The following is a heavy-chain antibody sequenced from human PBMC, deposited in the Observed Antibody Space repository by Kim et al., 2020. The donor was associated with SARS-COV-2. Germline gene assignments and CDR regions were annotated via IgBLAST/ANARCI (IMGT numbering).Heavy chain of an antibody. CDR3: ATQTGTTYYYYGMDV. CDR1: GGTFSSYA. J-gene: IGHJ6*02. CDR2: IIPIFGTA. D-gene: IGHD1-1*01. Sequence: SVKVSCKASGGTFSSYAISWVRQAPGQGLEWMGGIIPIFGTANYAQKFQGRVTITADKSTSTAYMELSSLRSEDTAVYYCATQTGTTYYYYGMDVWGQGTTVTVSS. V-gene: IGHV1-69*06.